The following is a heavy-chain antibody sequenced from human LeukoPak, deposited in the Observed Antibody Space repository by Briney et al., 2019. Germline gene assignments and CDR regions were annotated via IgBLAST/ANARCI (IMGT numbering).Heavy chain of an antibody. CDR3: ARDLGYYGSGSSPSDY. Sequence: ASVKVSCKASGCTFTTYGISWVRQAPGQGLEWMGWISAYNGNTKYAQKLQGRVTMTTDTSTSTAYMELRSLRSDDTAVYYCARDLGYYGSGSSPSDYWGQGTLVTVSS. V-gene: IGHV1-18*01. CDR2: ISAYNGNT. J-gene: IGHJ4*02. CDR1: GCTFTTYG. D-gene: IGHD3-10*01.